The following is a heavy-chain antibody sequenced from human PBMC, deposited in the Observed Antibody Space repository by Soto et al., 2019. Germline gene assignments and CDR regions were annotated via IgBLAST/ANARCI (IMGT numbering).Heavy chain of an antibody. D-gene: IGHD2-2*03. V-gene: IGHV4-39*01. Sequence: QLQLQESGPGLVKPSETLSLTCTVSGGSISSSSYYWGWIRQPPGKGLEWIGSIYYSGSTYYNPSLKSRVTISVDTSKNQFSLKLISVTAADTAVYYCARPLVGIVVVPAAPHYMDVWGKGTTVTVSS. CDR1: GGSISSSSYY. CDR2: IYYSGST. CDR3: ARPLVGIVVVPAAPHYMDV. J-gene: IGHJ6*03.